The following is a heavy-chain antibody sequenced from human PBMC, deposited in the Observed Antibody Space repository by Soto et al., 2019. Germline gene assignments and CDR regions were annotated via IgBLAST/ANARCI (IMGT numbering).Heavy chain of an antibody. J-gene: IGHJ4*02. Sequence: QVQLVQSGAEVKKPGASVKVSCKASGYTFTSYAMHWVRQAPGQRLEWMGWINAGNGNTKYSQKFQGRVTITRDTSASTAYMELSSLRSEDKAVYYCARGDVLPWFGELTPPDYWGQGTLVTVSS. CDR1: GYTFTSYA. CDR3: ARGDVLPWFGELTPPDY. D-gene: IGHD3-10*01. CDR2: INAGNGNT. V-gene: IGHV1-3*01.